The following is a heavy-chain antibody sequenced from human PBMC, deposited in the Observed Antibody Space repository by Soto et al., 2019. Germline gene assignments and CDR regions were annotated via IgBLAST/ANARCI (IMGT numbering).Heavy chain of an antibody. CDR3: ASTSPYYYYYGMDV. V-gene: IGHV1-18*01. Sequence: ASVKVSCKASGYTFTSYGISWVRQAPEQGLEWMGWISAYNGNTNYAQKLQGRVTMTTDTSTSTAYMELRSLRSDDTAVYYCASTSPYYYYYGMDVWGQGTTVTVSS. D-gene: IGHD2-2*01. J-gene: IGHJ6*02. CDR2: ISAYNGNT. CDR1: GYTFTSYG.